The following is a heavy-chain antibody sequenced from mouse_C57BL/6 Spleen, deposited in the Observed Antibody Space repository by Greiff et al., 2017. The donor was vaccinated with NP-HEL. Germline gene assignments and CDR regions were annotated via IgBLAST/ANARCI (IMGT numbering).Heavy chain of an antibody. CDR3: ARQLREYFDV. CDR1: GYAFSSSW. D-gene: IGHD1-1*01. Sequence: VQLQQSGPELVKPGASVKISCKASGYAFSSSWMNWVKQRPGKGLEWIGRIYPGDGDTNYNGKLKGKATLTADKSSSTAYMQLSSLTAEASAVYFCARQLREYFDVWGTGTTVTVSS. CDR2: IYPGDGDT. V-gene: IGHV1-82*01. J-gene: IGHJ1*03.